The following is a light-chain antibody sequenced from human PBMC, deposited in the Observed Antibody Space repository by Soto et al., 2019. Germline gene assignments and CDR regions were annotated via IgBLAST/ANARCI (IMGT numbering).Light chain of an antibody. CDR3: QQSYSMYT. V-gene: IGKV1-39*01. CDR1: QSISSY. J-gene: IGKJ2*01. Sequence: DIQMTQSPSSLSASVGDRVTITCRASQSISSYLNWYQQKPGKAPKLLIYAASCLQSGVPSRFSGSGSGTDFTLTISSLQPEDFATYYCQQSYSMYTFGQGTKLEIK. CDR2: AAS.